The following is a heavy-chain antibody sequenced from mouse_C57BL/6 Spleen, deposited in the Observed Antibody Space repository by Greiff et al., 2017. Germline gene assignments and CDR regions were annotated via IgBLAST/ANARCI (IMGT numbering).Heavy chain of an antibody. CDR3: AYGSNPDY. CDR2: INPSSGYT. V-gene: IGHV1-7*01. J-gene: IGHJ2*01. CDR1: GYTFTSYW. D-gene: IGHD1-1*01. Sequence: QVQLQQSGAELAKPGASMKLSCKTSGYTFTSYWMHWVKQRPGQGLEWIGYINPSSGYTKYNQKFKDKATLTADKSSSTAYMQLSSLTYEDSAVYYCAYGSNPDYWGQGTTLTVSS.